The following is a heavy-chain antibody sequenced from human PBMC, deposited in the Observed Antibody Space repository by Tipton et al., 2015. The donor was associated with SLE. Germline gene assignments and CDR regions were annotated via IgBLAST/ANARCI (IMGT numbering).Heavy chain of an antibody. J-gene: IGHJ5*02. CDR1: GASINTYY. Sequence: TLSLTCSVSGASINTYYWSWIRQPPGKELEWIGYVYYTGSSDYNPSLKSRVTISVDTSKNQFSLKLASVTAADTAVYYCARHDTNYGRNWFDPWGQGTLVTVSS. CDR3: ARHDTNYGRNWFDP. D-gene: IGHD2-8*01. CDR2: VYYTGSS. V-gene: IGHV4-59*01.